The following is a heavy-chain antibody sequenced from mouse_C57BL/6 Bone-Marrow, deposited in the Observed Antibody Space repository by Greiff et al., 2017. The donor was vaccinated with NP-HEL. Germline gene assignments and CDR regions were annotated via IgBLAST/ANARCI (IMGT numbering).Heavy chain of an antibody. D-gene: IGHD2-12*01. CDR3: ARMDPLRRRNYYFDY. CDR1: GYTFTSYW. CDR2: INPSNGGT. Sequence: QVQLQQPGTELVKPGASVKLSCKASGYTFTSYWMHWVKQRPGQGLEWIGNINPSNGGTNYNEKFKSKATLTVDKSSSTAYMQLSSLTSEDSEVYYCARMDPLRRRNYYFDYWGQGTTLTVSS. J-gene: IGHJ2*01. V-gene: IGHV1-53*01.